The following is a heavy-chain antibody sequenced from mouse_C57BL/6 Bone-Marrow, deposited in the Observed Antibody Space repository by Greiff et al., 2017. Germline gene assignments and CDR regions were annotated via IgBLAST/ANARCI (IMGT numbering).Heavy chain of an antibody. V-gene: IGHV7-1*01. CDR3: ARDAGGNSWFAY. CDR2: SRNKANDYKT. D-gene: IGHD2-1*01. J-gene: IGHJ3*01. Sequence: EVKVVESGGGLVQSGRSLRLSCATSGFTFSDFYMEWVRQAPGKGLEWIGASRNKANDYKTEYSASVKGRFIVSRDPSKSLLYLQMNALRAEDTAIYYCARDAGGNSWFAYWGQGTLVTVSA. CDR1: GFTFSDFY.